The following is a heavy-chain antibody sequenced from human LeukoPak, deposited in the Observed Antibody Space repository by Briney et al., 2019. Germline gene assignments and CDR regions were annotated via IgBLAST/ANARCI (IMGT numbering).Heavy chain of an antibody. D-gene: IGHD6-13*01. J-gene: IGHJ4*02. V-gene: IGHV3-23*01. CDR3: ANQQAAGPEFDY. CDR2: ISGSGGST. CDR1: GFTFGDYL. Sequence: TGGSLRLSCTASGFTFGDYLMSWFRQAPGKGLEWVSAISGSGGSTYYADSVKGRFTISRDNSKNTLYLQMNSLRAEDTAVYYCANQQAAGPEFDYWGQGTLVTVSS.